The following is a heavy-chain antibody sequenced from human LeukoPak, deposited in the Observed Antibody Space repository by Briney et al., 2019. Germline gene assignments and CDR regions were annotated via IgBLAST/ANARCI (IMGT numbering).Heavy chain of an antibody. CDR2: ISYDGSNK. J-gene: IGHJ4*02. Sequence: GGSLRLSCAASGFTLSSYAMHWVRQAPGKGLEWVAVISYDGSNKYYADSVKGRFTISRDNSKNTLYLQMNSLRAEDTAVYYCARGTYGSGSYYMDPKYDYWGQGTLVTVSS. CDR1: GFTLSSYA. CDR3: ARGTYGSGSYYMDPKYDY. D-gene: IGHD3-10*01. V-gene: IGHV3-30-3*01.